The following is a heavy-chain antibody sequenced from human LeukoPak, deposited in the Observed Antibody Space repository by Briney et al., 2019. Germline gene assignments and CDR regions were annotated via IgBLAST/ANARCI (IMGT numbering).Heavy chain of an antibody. CDR3: AREHSWNNWFDP. J-gene: IGHJ5*02. D-gene: IGHD1-20*01. CDR1: GYTFTSYY. Sequence: ASVRVSCKASGYTFTSYYMHWVRQAPGQGLEWMGWINPNSGGTNYAQKFQGRVTMTRDTSISTAYMELSRLRSDGTAVYYCAREHSWNNWFDPWGQGTLVTVSS. V-gene: IGHV1-2*02. CDR2: INPNSGGT.